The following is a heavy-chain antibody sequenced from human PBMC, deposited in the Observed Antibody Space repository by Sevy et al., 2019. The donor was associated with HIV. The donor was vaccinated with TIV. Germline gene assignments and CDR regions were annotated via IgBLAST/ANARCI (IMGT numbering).Heavy chain of an antibody. CDR1: GFTFSSYW. CDR3: ARDCSSSSCLWGMDV. Sequence: GGSLRLSCAASGFTFSSYWMSWVRQAPGKGLEWVAHIKRDGTEKYYVDSVKGRFTISRDNAKNSLYLQMNSQRAGDTAVYYCARDCSSSSCLWGMDVWGQGTTVTVSS. J-gene: IGHJ6*02. V-gene: IGHV3-7*03. CDR2: IKRDGTEK. D-gene: IGHD2-2*01.